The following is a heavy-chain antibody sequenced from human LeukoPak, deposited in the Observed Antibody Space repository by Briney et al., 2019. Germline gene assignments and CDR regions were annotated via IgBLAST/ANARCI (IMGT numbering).Heavy chain of an antibody. Sequence: ASVKVSCKASGYTFTSYGINWVRQATGQGLEWMGWLNPDNGNTGCAQKFQGRITMTRDTSTSTAYMELSSLRSEDTAVYYCARGFTDIVVAPSIWGQGTMVTVSS. CDR3: ARGFTDIVVAPSI. J-gene: IGHJ3*02. V-gene: IGHV1-8*01. CDR1: GYTFTSYG. D-gene: IGHD2-2*01. CDR2: LNPDNGNT.